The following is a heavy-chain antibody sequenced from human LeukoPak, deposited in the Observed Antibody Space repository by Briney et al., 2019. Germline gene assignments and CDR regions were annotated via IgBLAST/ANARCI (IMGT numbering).Heavy chain of an antibody. CDR2: FSGSGGST. V-gene: IGHV3-23*01. Sequence: PGGSLRLSCAASGFTFSSYAMSWVRQAPGKGLEWVSTFSGSGGSTHYADSVKGRFAISRDKSMTTLYLQMNSLRAEDTAVYYCVRDFLYYYYYMDVWGKGTTVTVSS. CDR3: VRDFLYYYYYMDV. J-gene: IGHJ6*03. D-gene: IGHD3/OR15-3a*01. CDR1: GFTFSSYA.